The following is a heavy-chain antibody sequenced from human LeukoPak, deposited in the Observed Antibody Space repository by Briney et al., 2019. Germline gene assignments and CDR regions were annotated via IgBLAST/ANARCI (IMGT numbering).Heavy chain of an antibody. D-gene: IGHD3-10*01. J-gene: IGHJ4*02. Sequence: AASVKVSCKASGYTFTSYGISWVRQAPGQGLEWMGGFDPEDGEIIYAQKFQGRVTMTEDTSTDTAYMELSSLRSEDTAVYYCATVWLTMVRGVMFGERLPNGYWGQGTLVTVSS. V-gene: IGHV1-24*01. CDR3: ATVWLTMVRGVMFGERLPNGY. CDR2: FDPEDGEI. CDR1: GYTFTSYG.